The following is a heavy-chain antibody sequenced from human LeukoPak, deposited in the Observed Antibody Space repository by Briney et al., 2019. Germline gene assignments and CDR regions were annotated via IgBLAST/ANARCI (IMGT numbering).Heavy chain of an antibody. V-gene: IGHV1-2*02. D-gene: IGHD7-27*01. Sequence: ASVKVSCKASGYTFTSYDINWVRQAPGQGLGWMGWINANTGVTHYAQNFQGRVTITRDTSISTLYMELSRLSSDDTAFYYCARDHNWGPDYWGQGTLVTVSS. CDR1: GYTFTSYD. CDR2: INANTGVT. CDR3: ARDHNWGPDY. J-gene: IGHJ4*02.